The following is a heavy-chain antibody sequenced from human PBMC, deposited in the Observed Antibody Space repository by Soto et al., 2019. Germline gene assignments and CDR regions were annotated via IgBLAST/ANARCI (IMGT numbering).Heavy chain of an antibody. J-gene: IGHJ6*03. Sequence: PGGSLRLSCAASGFTFSSYSMNWVRQAPGKGLEWVSYISSSSSTIYYADSVKGRFTISRDNAKNSLYLQMNSLRAEDTAVYYRARVITPTRYYYYYYMDVWGKGTTVTVSS. CDR3: ARVITPTRYYYYYYMDV. CDR1: GFTFSSYS. V-gene: IGHV3-48*01. CDR2: ISSSSSTI. D-gene: IGHD2-21*01.